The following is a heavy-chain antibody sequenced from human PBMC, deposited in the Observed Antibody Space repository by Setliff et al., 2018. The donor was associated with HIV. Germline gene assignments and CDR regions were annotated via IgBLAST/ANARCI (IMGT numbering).Heavy chain of an antibody. Sequence: SETLSLTCAVYDGSFSAYYWSWIRQPPGKGLEWIGEINHSGSTNHNPSLKSRVTMSVDTSKNQFSLKLSSVTAADTAVYYCARTPDFWGQGMLVTVSS. V-gene: IGHV4-34*01. CDR1: DGSFSAYY. CDR2: INHSGST. CDR3: ARTPDF. J-gene: IGHJ4*02.